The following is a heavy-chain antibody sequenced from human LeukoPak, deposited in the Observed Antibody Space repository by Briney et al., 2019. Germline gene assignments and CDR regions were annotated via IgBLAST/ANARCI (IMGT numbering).Heavy chain of an antibody. Sequence: ASVKVSCKASGYTFTSYYMHWVRQAPGQGLEWMGIINPSGGSTSYAQKFQGRVTMTRDTSTSTVYMELSSLRSEDTAVYYCARDPSIAVAGTKWWFGGMDVWGQGTTVTVSS. CDR1: GYTFTSYY. J-gene: IGHJ6*02. CDR3: ARDPSIAVAGTKWWFGGMDV. D-gene: IGHD6-19*01. V-gene: IGHV1-46*01. CDR2: INPSGGST.